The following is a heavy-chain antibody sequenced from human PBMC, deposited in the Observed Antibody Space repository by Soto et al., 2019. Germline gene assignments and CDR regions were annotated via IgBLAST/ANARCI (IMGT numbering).Heavy chain of an antibody. CDR3: ERSLNIVAKGHFDY. CDR1: GDTSTGYY. CDR2: INPNSGGT. V-gene: IGHV1-2*02. Sequence: GASVKVSCKASGDTSTGYYMHWVRQSPGQGLEWMGWINPNSGGTNYAQKFQGRVTMTRDTSISTAYMELSRLRSDDTAVYYCERSLNIVAKGHFDYWGQGTLVT. D-gene: IGHD5-12*01. J-gene: IGHJ4*02.